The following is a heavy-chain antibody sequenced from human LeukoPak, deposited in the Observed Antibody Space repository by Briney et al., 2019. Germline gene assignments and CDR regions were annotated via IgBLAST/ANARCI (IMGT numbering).Heavy chain of an antibody. J-gene: IGHJ6*03. D-gene: IGHD4-17*01. Sequence: GGSLRLSCAASGFTFYDYGMSWVRQAPGKGLEWVSGINWNGGSTGYADSVKGRFTIARDNAKISLYLQMNSLRAEDTALYYGARGGYGDYGPTPGDGSYYYYYYMDVWGKGTTVTVSS. CDR3: ARGGYGDYGPTPGDGSYYYYYYMDV. V-gene: IGHV3-20*04. CDR1: GFTFYDYG. CDR2: INWNGGST.